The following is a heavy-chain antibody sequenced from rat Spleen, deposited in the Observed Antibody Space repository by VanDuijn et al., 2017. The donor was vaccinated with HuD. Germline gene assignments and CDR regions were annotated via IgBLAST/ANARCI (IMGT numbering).Heavy chain of an antibody. CDR1: GFSLTSSN. V-gene: IGHV2-41*01. Sequence: QVQLKESGPGLVQPSQTLSLTCTVAGFSLTSSNVHWVRQPPGKGLEWMGVIWNTGGTRYNSALKSRLSISKDTSKSQVFLNINSLQTEDTATYYCARAGPGVLGLRPHFDYWGQGVMVTVSS. CDR3: ARAGPGVLGLRPHFDY. D-gene: IGHD4-3*01. CDR2: IWNTGGT. J-gene: IGHJ2*01.